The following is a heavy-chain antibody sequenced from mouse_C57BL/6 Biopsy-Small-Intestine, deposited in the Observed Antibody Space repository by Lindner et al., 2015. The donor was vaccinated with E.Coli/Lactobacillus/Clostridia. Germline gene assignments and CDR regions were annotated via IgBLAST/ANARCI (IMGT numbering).Heavy chain of an antibody. J-gene: IGHJ2*01. CDR3: ARSHYDYFDY. CDR1: GYTFTNYW. V-gene: IGHV1-63*01. Sequence: VQLQESGAELVRPGTSVKMSCKASGYTFTNYWIGWAKQRPGHGLEWIGDIYPGGGYTNYNEKFKGKATLTADKSSSTAYMQFSSLTSEDSAIYYCARSHYDYFDYWGQGTTLTV. D-gene: IGHD2-4*01. CDR2: IYPGGGYT.